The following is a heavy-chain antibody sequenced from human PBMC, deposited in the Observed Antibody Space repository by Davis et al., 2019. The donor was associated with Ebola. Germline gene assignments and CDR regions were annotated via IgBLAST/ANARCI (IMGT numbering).Heavy chain of an antibody. CDR1: GFTFSSYG. CDR3: ARAIGKYGDFDY. D-gene: IGHD1-26*01. V-gene: IGHV3-30*03. J-gene: IGHJ4*02. CDR2: ISYDGSNK. Sequence: GESLKISCAASGFTFSSYGMHWVRQAPGKGLERVAVISYDGSNKYYADSVKGRFTISRDNSKNTLYLQMNSLRAEDTAVYYCARAIGKYGDFDYWGQGTLVTVSS.